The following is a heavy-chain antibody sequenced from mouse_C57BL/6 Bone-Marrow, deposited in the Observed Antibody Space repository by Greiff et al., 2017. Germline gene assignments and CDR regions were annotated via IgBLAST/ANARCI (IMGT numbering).Heavy chain of an antibody. CDR1: GISITTGNYR. D-gene: IGHD1-1*01. CDR3: ARDTGYYGMRYWYFDV. J-gene: IGHJ1*03. Sequence: EVQLQESGPGLVKPSQTVFLTCTVTGISITTGNYRWSWIRQFTGNKLEWIGYIYYSGTITYNPSLTSRTTITRDTPKNQFFLEMNSLTAEDTATYYCARDTGYYGMRYWYFDVWGTGTTVTVSS. CDR2: IYYSGTI. V-gene: IGHV3-5*01.